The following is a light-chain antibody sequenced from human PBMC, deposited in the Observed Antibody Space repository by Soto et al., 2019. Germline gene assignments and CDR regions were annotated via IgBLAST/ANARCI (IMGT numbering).Light chain of an antibody. Sequence: EIALTQSPATLSLSPGERATLSCRASQSVSSYLAWYQQKPGQVPRLLIFDASSRATGIPARFSGSGSGTDFSLTIASLEPEDFAVYYCQQGSNWPLTFGGGTKVEIK. J-gene: IGKJ4*01. CDR1: QSVSSY. CDR2: DAS. CDR3: QQGSNWPLT. V-gene: IGKV3-11*01.